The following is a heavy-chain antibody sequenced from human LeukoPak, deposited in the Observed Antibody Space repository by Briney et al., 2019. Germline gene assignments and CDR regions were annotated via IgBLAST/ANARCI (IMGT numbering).Heavy chain of an antibody. J-gene: IGHJ1*01. CDR2: VYSSGST. CDR1: GGSISSGSYY. CDR3: ARGPVIAAAAEYEWYFQH. V-gene: IGHV4-61*10. D-gene: IGHD6-13*01. Sequence: SETLSLTCTVSGGSISSGSYYWSWIRQPAGKGLEWIGRVYSSGSTNYNPSLKSRVTMSVDTSKNQFSLKLSSVTAADTAVYYCARGPVIAAAAEYEWYFQHWGQGTLVTVSS.